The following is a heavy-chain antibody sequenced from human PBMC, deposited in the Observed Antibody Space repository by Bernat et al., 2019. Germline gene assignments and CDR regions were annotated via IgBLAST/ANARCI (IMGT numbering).Heavy chain of an antibody. Sequence: QVQLVESGGGVVQPGRSLRLSCAASGFTFSSYGMHWVRQAPGKGLEWVAVISYDGSNKYYADSVKGRFTISRDNSKNTLYLKMNSLRAEDTAVYYCAKEVRLYYDFWSGYPNDAFDIWGQGTMVTVSS. CDR1: GFTFSSYG. V-gene: IGHV3-30*18. D-gene: IGHD3-3*01. CDR3: AKEVRLYYDFWSGYPNDAFDI. CDR2: ISYDGSNK. J-gene: IGHJ3*02.